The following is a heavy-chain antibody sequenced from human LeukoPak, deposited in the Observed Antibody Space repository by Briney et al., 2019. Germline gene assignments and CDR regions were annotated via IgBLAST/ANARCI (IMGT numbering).Heavy chain of an antibody. J-gene: IGHJ4*02. D-gene: IGHD3-22*01. CDR2: ISGSGGST. CDR3: AKDANPTYSDSSGQHY. V-gene: IGHV3-23*01. CDR1: GFTFSSYA. Sequence: PGGSLRLSCAASGFTFSSYAMSWVRQAPGKGLDWVSAISGSGGSTYYADSVKGRFTISRDNSKNTLYPQMNSLRAEDTAVYYCAKDANPTYSDSSGQHYWGQGTLVTVSS.